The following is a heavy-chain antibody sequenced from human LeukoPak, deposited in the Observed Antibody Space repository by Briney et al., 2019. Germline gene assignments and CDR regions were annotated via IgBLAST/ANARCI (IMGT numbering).Heavy chain of an antibody. D-gene: IGHD2-2*01. J-gene: IGHJ6*04. Sequence: ASVKVSCKASGGTFSSYAISWVHQAPGQGLEWMGGIIPIFGTANFAQKFQGRVTITADKSTSTAYMELSSLRSEDTAVYYCARGYCSSTSCYPYYYYGMDVWGKGTTVTVSS. CDR2: IIPIFGTA. CDR3: ARGYCSSTSCYPYYYYGMDV. CDR1: GGTFSSYA. V-gene: IGHV1-69*06.